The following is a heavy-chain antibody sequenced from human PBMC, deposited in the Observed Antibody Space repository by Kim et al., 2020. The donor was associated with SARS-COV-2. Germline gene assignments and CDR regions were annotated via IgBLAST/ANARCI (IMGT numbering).Heavy chain of an antibody. J-gene: IGHJ4*02. CDR2: IIPIVDVA. CDR3: ARFRGRPDYFDW. CDR1: GGTFSAFG. V-gene: IGHV1-69*04. Sequence: SVKVSCKASGGTFSAFGISWVRQAPGQGLEWMGRIIPIVDVANYAQKFQGRITITADKSTATAYMELRSLRSEDTAVYYCARFRGRPDYFDWWGQGTLV. D-gene: IGHD2-15*01.